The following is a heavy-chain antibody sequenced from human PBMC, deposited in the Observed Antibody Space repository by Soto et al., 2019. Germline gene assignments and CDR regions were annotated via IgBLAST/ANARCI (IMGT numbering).Heavy chain of an antibody. J-gene: IGHJ4*02. CDR2: IYSGGST. CDR1: GFTVSSNY. D-gene: IGHD3-22*01. CDR3: ARDNYDSRGYYRRGFDC. Sequence: EVQLVESGGGLVQPGGSLRLSCAASGFTVSSNYMSWVRQAPGKGLEWVSVIYSGGSTYYADSVKGRFTISRDNSKNTLYLQMNSLRAEDTAVYYCARDNYDSRGYYRRGFDCWGQGTLVSVS. V-gene: IGHV3-66*01.